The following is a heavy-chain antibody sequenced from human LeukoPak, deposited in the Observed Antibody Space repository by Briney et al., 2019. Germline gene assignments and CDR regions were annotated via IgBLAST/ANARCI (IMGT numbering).Heavy chain of an antibody. CDR2: IYTSGST. J-gene: IGHJ3*02. CDR3: ARGGWMGYSDWDNDAFDI. Sequence: PSETLSLTCTVSGGSINSGSYYWSWIRQPAGKGLEWIGRIYTSGSTNYNPSLKSRVTISVDTSKNQFSLKLSSVTAADTAVYYCARGGWMGYSDWDNDAFDIWGQGTMVTVSS. D-gene: IGHD3-9*01. CDR1: GGSINSGSYY. V-gene: IGHV4-61*02.